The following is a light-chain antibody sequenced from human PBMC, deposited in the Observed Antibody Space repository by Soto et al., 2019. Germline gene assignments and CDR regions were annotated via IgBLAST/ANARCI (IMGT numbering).Light chain of an antibody. V-gene: IGLV2-11*01. CDR2: DVT. CDR3: CSYAGRSRFRLL. Sequence: QSVLTQPRSVSGSPGQSVTISCTGTNSDVGTYNYVSWYQQHPGKAPKLIIYDVTKRPSGVPDRFSGSKSGNTASLIISGLQASDEAEYYCWCCSYAGRSRFRLLFGRGTKLTVL. J-gene: IGLJ2*01. CDR1: NSDVGTYNY.